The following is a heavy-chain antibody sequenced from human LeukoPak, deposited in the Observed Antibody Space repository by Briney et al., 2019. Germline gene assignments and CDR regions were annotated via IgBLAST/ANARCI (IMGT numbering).Heavy chain of an antibody. CDR1: GGSFSGYD. D-gene: IGHD2-21*01. CDR3: ARGLRFTIVTPRYYYYRDV. V-gene: IGHV4-34*01. Sequence: SETLCLTCAVHGGSFSGYDWSWFRQPPGKGLEWSGEINHSGSTNYYPSLKSRVTISVDTSKNQFSLKLSSVTAADTAVYYCARGLRFTIVTPRYYYYRDVWGKGTTVTVSS. J-gene: IGHJ6*03. CDR2: INHSGST.